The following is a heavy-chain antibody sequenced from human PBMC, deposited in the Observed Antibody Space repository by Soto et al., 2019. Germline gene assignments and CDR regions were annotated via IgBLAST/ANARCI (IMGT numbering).Heavy chain of an antibody. CDR1: GFTFSSYA. J-gene: IGHJ4*02. CDR2: ISGSGGST. V-gene: IGHV3-23*01. Sequence: GEYLRLSCADSGFTFSSYAMSWVRQAPGKGLEWVSAISGSGGSTYYSDSVKGRFTISRDNSKNTLYLQMNSLRAVDTAVYYCAKDRNVYYYDSSGYFVVDYWGQGTLVTVSS. CDR3: AKDRNVYYYDSSGYFVVDY. D-gene: IGHD3-22*01.